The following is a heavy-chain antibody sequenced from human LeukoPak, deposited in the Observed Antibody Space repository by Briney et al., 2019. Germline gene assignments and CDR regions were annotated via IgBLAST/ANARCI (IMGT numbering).Heavy chain of an antibody. CDR1: GFTFSSYA. Sequence: GGSLRLSCAASGFTFSSYAMSWVRQAPGKGLEWVSAISGSGGSTYYADSVKGRFTISRDNSKNMLYLRMNSLRAEDTAVYYCAKWSSGITMVRGVMGAFDYWGQGTLVTVSS. V-gene: IGHV3-23*01. CDR2: ISGSGGST. D-gene: IGHD3-10*01. CDR3: AKWSSGITMVRGVMGAFDY. J-gene: IGHJ4*02.